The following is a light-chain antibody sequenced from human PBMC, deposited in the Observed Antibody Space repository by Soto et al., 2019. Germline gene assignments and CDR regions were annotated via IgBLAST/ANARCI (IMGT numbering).Light chain of an antibody. CDR2: WAT. J-gene: IGKJ4*01. V-gene: IGKV4-1*01. CDR3: HQFFRSPIT. Sequence: DIVMTQSPDSLAVSLGERATINCKSSQSVLSSSNNKNYLAWYQQKPGQPPKLLIYWATTRESGVPDRFSGSGSGTDFTLTVSGLQAEDVAIYYCHQFFRSPITFGGGTKVDI. CDR1: QSVLSSSNNKNY.